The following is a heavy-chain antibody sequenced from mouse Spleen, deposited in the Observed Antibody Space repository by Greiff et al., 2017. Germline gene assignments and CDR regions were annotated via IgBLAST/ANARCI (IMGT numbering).Heavy chain of an antibody. CDR1: GFTFSSYA. V-gene: IGHV5-9-3*01. D-gene: IGHD1-1*01. CDR3: ARRGLRYYFDY. J-gene: IGHJ2*01. Sequence: EVQLVESGGGLVKLGGSLKLSCAASGFTFSSYAMSWVRQTPEKRLEWVATISSGGGNTYYPDSVKGRFTISRDNAKNTLYLQMSSLKSEDTAMYYCARRGLRYYFDYWGQGTTLTVSS. CDR2: ISSGGGNT.